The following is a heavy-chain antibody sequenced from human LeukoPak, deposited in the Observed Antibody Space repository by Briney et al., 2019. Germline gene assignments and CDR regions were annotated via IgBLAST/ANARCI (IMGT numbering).Heavy chain of an antibody. Sequence: GASVKVSCKVSGYTLTELSMHWVRQAPGKGLGWMGGFDPEDGETIYAQKFQGRVTMTEDTSTDTAYMELSSLRSEDTAVYYCATGYYYDSSGYYSKYFQHWGQGTLVTVSS. CDR2: FDPEDGET. D-gene: IGHD3-22*01. CDR1: GYTLTELS. V-gene: IGHV1-24*01. CDR3: ATGYYYDSSGYYSKYFQH. J-gene: IGHJ1*01.